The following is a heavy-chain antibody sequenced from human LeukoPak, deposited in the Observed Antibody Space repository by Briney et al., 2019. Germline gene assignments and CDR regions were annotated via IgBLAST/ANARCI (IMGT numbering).Heavy chain of an antibody. D-gene: IGHD6-19*01. V-gene: IGHV3-9*01. Sequence: GGSLRLSCAASGFTFDDYAMHWVRQAPGKGLEWVSGISWNSGSIGYADSVKGRFTISRDNAKNSLYLQINSLRAEDTALYYCAKSPGIAVAPESGFDYWGQGTLVTVSS. CDR3: AKSPGIAVAPESGFDY. CDR1: GFTFDDYA. CDR2: ISWNSGSI. J-gene: IGHJ4*02.